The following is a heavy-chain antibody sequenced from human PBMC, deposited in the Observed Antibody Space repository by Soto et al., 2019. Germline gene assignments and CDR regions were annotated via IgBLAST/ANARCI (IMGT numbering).Heavy chain of an antibody. J-gene: IGHJ3*02. V-gene: IGHV1-24*01. CDR2: FDPEEGET. CDR1: GYTLIELS. CDR3: ARGYAFDI. Sequence: ASVKVSCKVSGYTLIELSMHWVRQAPGKGLEWMGGFDPEEGETIYAQRFQGRVTMTTDTSTSTAYMELRSLRSDDTAVYYCARGYAFDIWGQGTMVTVSS.